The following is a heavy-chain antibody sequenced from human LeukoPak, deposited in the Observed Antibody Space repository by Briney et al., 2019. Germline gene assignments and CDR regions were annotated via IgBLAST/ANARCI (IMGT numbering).Heavy chain of an antibody. CDR2: IHSDGITT. V-gene: IGHV3-74*01. CDR3: TRDRLGFDP. CDR1: GFTFTDYW. J-gene: IGHJ5*02. Sequence: PGGSLRLSCAASGFTFTDYWMHWVRQVPGKGLVWVSRIHSDGITTSYADSVKGRFTISRDNAKNTLYLQMNGLRVEDTAVYYCTRDRLGFDPWGQGTLVTVSS.